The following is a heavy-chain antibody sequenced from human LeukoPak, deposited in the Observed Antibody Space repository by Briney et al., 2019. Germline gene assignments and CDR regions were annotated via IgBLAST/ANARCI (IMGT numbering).Heavy chain of an antibody. CDR1: GFTFSSYG. Sequence: PGRSLRLSCAASGFTFSSYGMHWVRQAPGKGLEWVAVIWYDGSNKYYADSVKGRFTISRDNSKNTLYLQMNSLRAEDTAVYYCARAQYYDDALDIWGQGTMVTVPS. CDR3: ARAQYYDDALDI. CDR2: IWYDGSNK. V-gene: IGHV3-33*01. D-gene: IGHD3-3*01. J-gene: IGHJ3*02.